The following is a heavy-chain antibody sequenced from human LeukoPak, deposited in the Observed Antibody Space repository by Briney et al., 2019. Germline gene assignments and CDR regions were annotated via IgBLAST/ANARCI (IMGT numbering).Heavy chain of an antibody. Sequence: PGGSLRLSCAASGFTFSSYEMNWVRQAPGKGLEWVSYISSSGSTIYYADSVKGRFTISRDNAKNSLYLQMNSLRAEDTAVYYCARAHLGLYCSSTSCPAYYYYGMDVWGQGTTVTVSS. CDR1: GFTFSSYE. J-gene: IGHJ6*02. V-gene: IGHV3-48*03. CDR2: ISSSGSTI. CDR3: ARAHLGLYCSSTSCPAYYYYGMDV. D-gene: IGHD2-2*01.